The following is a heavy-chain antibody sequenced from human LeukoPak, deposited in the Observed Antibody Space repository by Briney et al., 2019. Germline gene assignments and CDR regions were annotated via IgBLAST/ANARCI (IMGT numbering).Heavy chain of an antibody. CDR2: IPYDGSNE. CDR3: AKDSSLGSSSWYFPYYFDY. CDR1: GFTFSTYG. D-gene: IGHD6-13*01. Sequence: GGSLRLSCAASGFTFSTYGMHWVRQAPGKGLDWVAFIPYDGSNEYYADSVKGRFTISRDNSKNTLYLQMNSLRAEDTAVYYCAKDSSLGSSSWYFPYYFDYWGQGTLVTVSS. J-gene: IGHJ4*02. V-gene: IGHV3-30*02.